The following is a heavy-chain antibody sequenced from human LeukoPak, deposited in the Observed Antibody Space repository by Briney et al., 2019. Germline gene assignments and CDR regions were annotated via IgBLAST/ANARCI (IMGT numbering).Heavy chain of an antibody. CDR2: INHSGST. J-gene: IGHJ6*02. D-gene: IGHD2-2*01. V-gene: IGHV4-34*01. CDR1: GGSFSGYY. CDR3: ARGRGVVVPAASFYYYYGMDV. Sequence: SETLSLTCAVYGGSFSGYYWSWIRQPPGKGLEWIGEINHSGSTNYNPSLKSRVTISVDTSKNQFSLKLSSVTAADTAVYYCARGRGVVVPAASFYYYYGMDVWGQGTTVTVSS.